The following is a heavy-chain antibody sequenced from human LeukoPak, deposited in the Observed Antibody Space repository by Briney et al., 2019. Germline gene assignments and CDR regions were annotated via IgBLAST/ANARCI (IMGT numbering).Heavy chain of an antibody. CDR2: MYTSGTT. D-gene: IGHD3-9*01. CDR1: GDSISIYY. CDR3: ARHVPIYDILTGYYLGINWFDP. J-gene: IGHJ5*02. Sequence: SETLSLTCTVSGDSISIYYWSWIRQPAGKGLEWIGRMYTSGTTNYKPSLKSRVTMSVDTSKNQFSLKLSSVTAADTAVYYCARHVPIYDILTGYYLGINWFDPWGQGTLVTVSS. V-gene: IGHV4-4*07.